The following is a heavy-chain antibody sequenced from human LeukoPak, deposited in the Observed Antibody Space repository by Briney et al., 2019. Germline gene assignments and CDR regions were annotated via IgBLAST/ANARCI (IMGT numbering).Heavy chain of an antibody. D-gene: IGHD5-18*01. CDR2: VFDSGRT. CDR1: GGSMTTHH. J-gene: IGHJ4*02. Sequence: SETLSLTCTLSGGSMTTHHWNWIRQTPGKGLEWIGYVFDSGRTKVNPSLKSRVTLSADTSKSQLSLRLSSVTAADTAMYYCTTIKRGDIFGYFDFWGQGTLVTVSS. CDR3: TTIKRGDIFGYFDF. V-gene: IGHV4-59*11.